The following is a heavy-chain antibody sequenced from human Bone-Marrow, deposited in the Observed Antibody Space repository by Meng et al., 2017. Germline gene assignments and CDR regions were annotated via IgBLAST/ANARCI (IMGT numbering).Heavy chain of an antibody. Sequence: QVQLQEAGPGRVKPSGTLSLTCAVSGGSISSSNWWSWVRQPPGKGLEWIGEIYHSGSTNYNPSLKSRVTISVDKSKNQFSLKLSSVTAADTAVYYCARRFGVVIISSGAFDIWGQGTMVTVSS. CDR2: IYHSGST. CDR3: ARRFGVVIISSGAFDI. CDR1: GGSISSSNW. D-gene: IGHD3-3*01. J-gene: IGHJ3*02. V-gene: IGHV4-4*02.